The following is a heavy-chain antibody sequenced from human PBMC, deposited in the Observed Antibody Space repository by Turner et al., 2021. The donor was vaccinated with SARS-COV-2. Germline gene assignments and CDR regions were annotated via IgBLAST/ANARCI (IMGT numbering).Heavy chain of an antibody. CDR1: GASISSYY. CDR3: ARTKGYCSSTSCYLDY. J-gene: IGHJ4*02. CDR2: IYYRGST. V-gene: IGHV4-59*01. D-gene: IGHD2-2*01. Sequence: QVLLQASGPGLVKPSETLSLTCTVSGASISSYYWAWIRQPPGKRLEWIGYIYYRGSTNYNPSLKSRVTISVDTSKNQFSLKLTSVTAADTAVYFCARTKGYCSSTSCYLDYWGQGTLVTVSS.